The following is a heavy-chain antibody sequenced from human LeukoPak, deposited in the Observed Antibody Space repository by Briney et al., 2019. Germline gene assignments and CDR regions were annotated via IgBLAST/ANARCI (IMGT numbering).Heavy chain of an antibody. CDR1: GGSISSSSYY. CDR3: ASIAARPVFDY. D-gene: IGHD6-6*01. Sequence: PSETLSLTCTVSGGSISSSSYYWGWIRQPPGKGLEWIGSIYYSGSTYYNPSLKSRVTISVDTSKNQFSLKLSSVTAADTAVYYCASIAARPVFDYWGQGTLVTVSS. J-gene: IGHJ4*02. CDR2: IYYSGST. V-gene: IGHV4-39*07.